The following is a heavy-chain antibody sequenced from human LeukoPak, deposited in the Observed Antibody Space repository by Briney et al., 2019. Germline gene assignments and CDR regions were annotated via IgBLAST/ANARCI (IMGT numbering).Heavy chain of an antibody. CDR3: ARSGQHSSGWYESY. D-gene: IGHD6-19*01. J-gene: IGHJ4*02. Sequence: GASVKVSCKASGYTFTGYYMHWVRQAPGQGLEWMGWINAGNGNTKYSQEFQGRVTITRDTSASTAYMELSSLRSEDTAVYYCARSGQHSSGWYESYWGQGTLVTVSS. CDR1: GYTFTGYY. CDR2: INAGNGNT. V-gene: IGHV1-3*01.